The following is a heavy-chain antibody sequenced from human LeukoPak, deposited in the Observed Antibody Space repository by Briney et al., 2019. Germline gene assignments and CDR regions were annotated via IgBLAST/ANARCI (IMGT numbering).Heavy chain of an antibody. CDR2: IRYDGNNK. D-gene: IGHD1-14*01. V-gene: IGHV3-30*02. J-gene: IGHJ4*02. CDR1: GFTFSNYG. CDR3: AKDNPLDY. Sequence: GGSLRLSCGASGFTFSNYGMLWVRQAPGKGLEWVAFIRYDGNNKLYADSVKGRFTISRDNSKNTLYLHVNSLRAEDTAVYYGAKDNPLDYWGQGTLVIVSS.